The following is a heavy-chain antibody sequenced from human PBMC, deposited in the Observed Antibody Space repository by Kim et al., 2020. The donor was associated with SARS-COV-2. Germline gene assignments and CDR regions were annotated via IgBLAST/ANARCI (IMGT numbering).Heavy chain of an antibody. CDR2: IYIGGST. CDR1: GFTVSSNY. V-gene: IGHV3-53*01. Sequence: GGSLRLSCAASGFTVSSNYMSWVRQAPGKGLEWVSVIYIGGSTYYADSVKGRFTISRDNSKNTLYLQMNSLRAEDTAVYYCSRLYYDILTGYYNWYFDLWGRGTLVTVSS. CDR3: SRLYYDILTGYYNWYFDL. J-gene: IGHJ2*01. D-gene: IGHD3-9*01.